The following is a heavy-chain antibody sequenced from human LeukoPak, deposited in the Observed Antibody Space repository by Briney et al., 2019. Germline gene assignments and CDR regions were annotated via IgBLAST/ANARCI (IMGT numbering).Heavy chain of an antibody. D-gene: IGHD3-22*01. CDR3: AREFYYDSSGYSPNFDY. J-gene: IGHJ4*02. V-gene: IGHV3-30*04. Sequence: GGSLRLSCAASGFTFSSYAMHWVRQAPGKGLEWVAVISYDGSNKYYADSVKGRFTISRDNSKNTLYLQMNSLRAEDTAVYYCAREFYYDSSGYSPNFDYWGQGTLVTVSS. CDR2: ISYDGSNK. CDR1: GFTFSSYA.